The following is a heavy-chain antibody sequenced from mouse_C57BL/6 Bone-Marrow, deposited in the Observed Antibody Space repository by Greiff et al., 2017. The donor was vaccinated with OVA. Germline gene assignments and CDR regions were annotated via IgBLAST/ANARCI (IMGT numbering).Heavy chain of an antibody. CDR1: GYTFTDYY. CDR3: ARDAMDY. Sequence: EVQLQQSGPELVKPGASVTISCKASGYTFTDYYMNWVKQSHGKSLEWIGDINPNNGGTSYNQKFKGKATLTVDKSSSTAYMELRSRTSEDSAVYYCARDAMDYWGQGTSVTVSS. J-gene: IGHJ4*01. CDR2: INPNNGGT. V-gene: IGHV1-26*01.